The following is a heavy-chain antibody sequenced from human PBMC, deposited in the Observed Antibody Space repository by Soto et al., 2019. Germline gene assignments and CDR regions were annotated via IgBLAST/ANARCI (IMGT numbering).Heavy chain of an antibody. V-gene: IGHV3-30-3*01. CDR3: ARVGRLHYFDY. CDR2: ISYDGSNK. D-gene: IGHD4-17*01. Sequence: QVQLVESGGGVVQPGRSLRLSCAASGFTFSSYAMHWVRQAPGKGLEWVAVISYDGSNKYYADSVKGRFTISRDNSKNTLFLQMNSLRAVDTAVYYCARVGRLHYFDYWGQGTLVTLSS. CDR1: GFTFSSYA. J-gene: IGHJ4*02.